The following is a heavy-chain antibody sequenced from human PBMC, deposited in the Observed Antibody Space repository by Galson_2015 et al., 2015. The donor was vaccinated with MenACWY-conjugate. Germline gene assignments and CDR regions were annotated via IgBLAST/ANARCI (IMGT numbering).Heavy chain of an antibody. CDR2: IIPIFGAA. J-gene: IGHJ5*02. CDR1: GGTFSSYG. CDR3: ARDGHSSTWNQYNWFDP. V-gene: IGHV1-69*13. Sequence: SVKVSCKASGGTFSSYGISWVRQAPGQGLEWMGAIIPIFGAANYAQRFQGRVTMTADESTTTAYMELSSLRSVDTAVYYCARDGHSSTWNQYNWFDPWGQGTLVTVSS. D-gene: IGHD6-13*01.